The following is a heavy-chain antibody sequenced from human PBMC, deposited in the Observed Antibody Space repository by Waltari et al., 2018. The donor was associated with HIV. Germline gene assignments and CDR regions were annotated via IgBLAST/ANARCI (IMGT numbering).Heavy chain of an antibody. V-gene: IGHV4-61*02. D-gene: IGHD3-3*02. J-gene: IGHJ4*01. CDR3: ARLSGSKGFDY. CDR1: GGSISRGSFS. CDR2: IYSSGSV. Sequence: QVQLPESGPGLLKPSQTLSLTCTVPGGSISRGSFSWSWIRQSAGKTLEWIGRIYSSGSVNYNSSVESRVTISRDTSKNQFSLLLTSVTAADSAIYYCARLSGSKGFDYWGQGTLVTVSS.